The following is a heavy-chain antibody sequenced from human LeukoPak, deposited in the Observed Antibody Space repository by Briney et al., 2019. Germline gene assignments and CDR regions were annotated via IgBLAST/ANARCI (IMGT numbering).Heavy chain of an antibody. V-gene: IGHV3-7*01. CDR1: GFTFSDYY. J-gene: IGHJ4*02. Sequence: QTGGSLRLSCAASGFTFSDYYMSWIRQAPGKGLEWVANIKQDGSEKYYVDSVKGRFTISRDNAKNSLYLQMNSLRAEDTAVYYCARVDILTGYLDYWGQGTLVTVSS. D-gene: IGHD3-9*01. CDR3: ARVDILTGYLDY. CDR2: IKQDGSEK.